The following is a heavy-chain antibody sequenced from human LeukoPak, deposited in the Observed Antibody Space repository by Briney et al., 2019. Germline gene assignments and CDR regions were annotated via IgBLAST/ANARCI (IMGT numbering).Heavy chain of an antibody. J-gene: IGHJ4*02. V-gene: IGHV4-61*02. D-gene: IGHD3-10*01. Sequence: PSETLSLTCTVSGGSISSNSYYWSWIRQPAGKGLEWIGRIYTSGSTDYNPSLKSRVTISKDTSKNEFSLKLSSVTAADTAVYYCASIDEYYYGSGSHYKLFDYWGQGTLVTVSS. CDR1: GGSISSNSYY. CDR3: ASIDEYYYGSGSHYKLFDY. CDR2: IYTSGST.